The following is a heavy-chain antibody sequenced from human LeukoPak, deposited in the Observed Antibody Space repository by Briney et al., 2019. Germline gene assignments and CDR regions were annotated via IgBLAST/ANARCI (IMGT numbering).Heavy chain of an antibody. CDR1: GFTFSSYE. D-gene: IGHD2-15*01. CDR2: ISSSCSTI. CDR3: ATDQILGYCSGCSGPPDAFST. V-gene: IGHV3-48*03. Sequence: GGSLRLSCASSGFTFSSYEMNWVREAPGKGLEWVSYISSSCSTIYYADSVKGRFTISRVNDKHSLYLQMTSLSAQDTAVHYCATDQILGYCSGCSGPPDAFSTCGQRTTVTVSS. J-gene: IGHJ3*02.